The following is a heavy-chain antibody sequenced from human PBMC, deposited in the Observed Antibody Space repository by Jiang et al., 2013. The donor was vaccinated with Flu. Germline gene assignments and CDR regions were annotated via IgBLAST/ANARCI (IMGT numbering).Heavy chain of an antibody. V-gene: IGHV4-39*07. J-gene: IGHJ4*02. CDR1: GGSITSNDYY. D-gene: IGHD5-12*01. CDR3: ARAEKYSGFELPFFVY. CDR2: IYYSGGT. Sequence: PGLVKPSETLSLTCTVSGGSITSNDYYWVWIRQPPGKGLEWIGSIYYSGGTYYNPSLKSRVTLSVDTSKNHFSLKMRFVTAADTAVYYCARAEKYSGFELPFFVYWGQGILVTVSS.